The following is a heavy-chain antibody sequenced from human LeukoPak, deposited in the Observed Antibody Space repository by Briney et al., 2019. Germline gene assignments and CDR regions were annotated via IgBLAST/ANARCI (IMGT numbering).Heavy chain of an antibody. Sequence: GASVKVSCKASGGTFSSYAISWVRQAPGQGLEWMGGVIPIFGTANYAQKFQGRVTITADESTSTAYMELSSLRSEDTAVYYCARGSNRGKFVEAYYYYTDVWGKGTTVTISS. J-gene: IGHJ6*03. CDR1: GGTFSSYA. CDR2: VIPIFGTA. D-gene: IGHD2-2*01. V-gene: IGHV1-69*13. CDR3: ARGSNRGKFVEAYYYYTDV.